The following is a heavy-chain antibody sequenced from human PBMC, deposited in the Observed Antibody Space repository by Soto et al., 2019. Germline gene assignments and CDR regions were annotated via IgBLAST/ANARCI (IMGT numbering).Heavy chain of an antibody. CDR2: INAYNGKT. CDR3: ARGSSPVDFDS. D-gene: IGHD6-13*01. Sequence: QVQLVQSGAEVKKPGASVKVSCKTSGYTFTNYGINWVRQAPGQGLEWMGWINAYNGKTNYAQRLQGRVIMTTDTSTSTAYMELRSMRSDDTAVYYCARGSSPVDFDSGGQGTLVTVSS. J-gene: IGHJ4*02. CDR1: GYTFTNYG. V-gene: IGHV1-18*01.